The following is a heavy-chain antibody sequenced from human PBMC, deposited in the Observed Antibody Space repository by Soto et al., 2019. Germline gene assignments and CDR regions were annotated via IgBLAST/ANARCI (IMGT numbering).Heavy chain of an antibody. V-gene: IGHV4-31*03. CDR3: ARAPHYESLAGIDY. J-gene: IGHJ4*02. D-gene: IGHD3-9*01. Sequence: QVQLQESGPGLVRPSQTLSLTCTVSGASVNSDVYYWTWIRQHPEKGLEWSGDIYDSGSTYYNPSLESRVSISLDTPNNQFSLNLKSVTAADTAIYCCARAPHYESLAGIDYWGQGTLVTVSS. CDR1: GASVNSDVYY. CDR2: IYDSGST.